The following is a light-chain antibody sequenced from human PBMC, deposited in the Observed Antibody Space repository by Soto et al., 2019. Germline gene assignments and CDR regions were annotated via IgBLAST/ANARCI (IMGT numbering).Light chain of an antibody. CDR3: QQRSNWPLT. J-gene: IGKJ4*01. V-gene: IGKV3-11*01. CDR1: QSVSSY. Sequence: EIVLTQAPATLSLSPGERATLSCRASQSVSSYLAWYQHKPGQAPRLRIYEASNRATGIPARFSGSGSGTDFTLTISSLEPEAFAVYYCQQRSNWPLTFGGGTKVEIK. CDR2: EAS.